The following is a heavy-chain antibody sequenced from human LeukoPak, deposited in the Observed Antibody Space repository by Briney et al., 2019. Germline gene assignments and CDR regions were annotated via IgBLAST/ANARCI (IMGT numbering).Heavy chain of an antibody. J-gene: IGHJ4*02. CDR2: VRYDGTNN. D-gene: IGHD1-26*01. Sequence: PGGSLRLSCAASGFTFSFNNYGMHRVRQAPGKGLEWVAFVRYDGTNNNYADSVNGRFTVSRDNSKNTVYLQMSSLRTEDTAVYYCAKDYGYSYGYFDHWGQGTLVTVSS. V-gene: IGHV3-30*02. CDR3: AKDYGYSYGYFDH. CDR1: GFTFSFNNYG.